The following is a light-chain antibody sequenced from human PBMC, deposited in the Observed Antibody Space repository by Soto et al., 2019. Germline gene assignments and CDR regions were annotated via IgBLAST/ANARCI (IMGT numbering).Light chain of an antibody. J-gene: IGLJ2*01. CDR3: GTWDSSLSAVV. V-gene: IGLV1-51*01. CDR1: SSNIGNNY. CDR2: GNN. Sequence: QSVLTQPPSVSAAPGQKVTISCSVSSSNIGNNYVSWYQQLPGTAPKLLIYGNNKRPSGIPDRFSGSKSGTSATLGITGLQTGDEADYYCGTWDSSLSAVVFGGGTKLTVL.